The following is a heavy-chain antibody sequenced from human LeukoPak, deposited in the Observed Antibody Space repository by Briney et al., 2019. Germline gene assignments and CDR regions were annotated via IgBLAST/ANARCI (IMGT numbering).Heavy chain of an antibody. CDR1: GYTFTSYD. CDR2: MNPNSGNT. D-gene: IGHD6-13*01. CDR3: ARATGIAAAGADDAFDI. V-gene: IGHV1-8*01. Sequence: ASVKFSCKASGYTFTSYDINWVRQATGQGLEWMGWMNPNSGNTGYAQKFQGRVTMTRNTSISTAYMELSSLRSEDTAVYYCARATGIAAAGADDAFDIWGQGTMVTVSS. J-gene: IGHJ3*02.